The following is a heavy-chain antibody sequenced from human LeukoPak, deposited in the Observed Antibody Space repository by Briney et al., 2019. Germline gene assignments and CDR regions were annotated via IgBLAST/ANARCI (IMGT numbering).Heavy chain of an antibody. Sequence: QPRGSLRLACAASXFTFSSFAMSWVRQAPGKGLEWVSFISDIGDTTYYANSVKGRFTISRDNCKNTLYLQMNSLRADDTAVYYCAKVGAAGIAVVFVDYWGQGTLVTVSS. D-gene: IGHD6-19*01. CDR2: ISDIGDTT. J-gene: IGHJ4*02. V-gene: IGHV3-23*01. CDR3: AKVGAAGIAVVFVDY. CDR1: XFTFSSFA.